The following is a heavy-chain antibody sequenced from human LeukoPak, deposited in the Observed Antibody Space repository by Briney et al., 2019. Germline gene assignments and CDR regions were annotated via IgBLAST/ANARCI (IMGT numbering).Heavy chain of an antibody. Sequence: GGSLRLSCEASGFTLSSYEMNFVRQAPGKGLEWLSFISSSGQTITYADSVKGRFVISRDNVNSSLYLQMNSLRVKDTANYCVRQMVITTVTNAFDVWGQGTMVTVTS. CDR3: RQMVITTVTNAFDV. CDR2: ISSSGQTI. J-gene: IGHJ3*01. CDR1: GFTLSSYE. V-gene: IGHV3-48*03. D-gene: IGHD4-17*01.